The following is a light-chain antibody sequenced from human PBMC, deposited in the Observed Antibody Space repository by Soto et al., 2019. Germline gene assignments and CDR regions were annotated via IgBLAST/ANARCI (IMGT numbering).Light chain of an antibody. Sequence: DIPMTQSPSSLSASVGDRVTITCRASQSILTYLNWYQQKPGKAPNLLIYAASNLQSGVPSRFSGSGSGTDFTLTISSLQPEDFATYYCQQSYSTPQTFGQGTKLEIK. CDR1: QSILTY. CDR2: AAS. J-gene: IGKJ2*01. CDR3: QQSYSTPQT. V-gene: IGKV1-39*01.